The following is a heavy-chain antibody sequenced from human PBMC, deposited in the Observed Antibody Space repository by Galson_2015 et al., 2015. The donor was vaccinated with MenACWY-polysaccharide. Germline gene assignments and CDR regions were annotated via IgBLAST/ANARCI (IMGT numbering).Heavy chain of an antibody. CDR3: AGAGTIATAEDAFDI. D-gene: IGHD4-11*01. CDR2: ISSSSSYI. CDR1: GFTFSSYN. Sequence: SLRLSCAASGFTFSSYNMNWVRQAPGKGLEWVSSISSSSSYIYYADSVKGRFTISRDNAKNSLHLQMNSLRVEDTAIYYCAGAGTIATAEDAFDIWGRGTMVTVSS. J-gene: IGHJ3*02. V-gene: IGHV3-21*01.